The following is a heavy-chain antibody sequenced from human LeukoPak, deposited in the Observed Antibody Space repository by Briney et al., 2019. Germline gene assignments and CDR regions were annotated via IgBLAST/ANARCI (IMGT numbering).Heavy chain of an antibody. D-gene: IGHD6-13*01. V-gene: IGHV3-21*01. Sequence: GGSLRLSCAASGFTFSSYSMNWVREAPGKGLEWVSSIISSSRYIYYADSVKGRFTISRDNAKNSLYLQMNSLRAEDTAVYYCARGFRSSSWYVSWFDPWGQGTLVTVSS. CDR3: ARGFRSSSWYVSWFDP. J-gene: IGHJ5*02. CDR1: GFTFSSYS. CDR2: IISSSRYI.